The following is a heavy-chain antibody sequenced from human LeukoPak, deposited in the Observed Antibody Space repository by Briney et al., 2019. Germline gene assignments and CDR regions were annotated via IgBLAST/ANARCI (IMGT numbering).Heavy chain of an antibody. V-gene: IGHV4-34*01. Sequence: PSETLSLTCAVYGGSFSGYYWSWIRQPPGKGLEWIGEINHSGSTNYNPSLKSRVTISVDTSKNQFSLKLSSVTAADTAVYYCARGLRWDSNCFDYWGQGTLVTVSS. CDR1: GGSFSGYY. CDR3: ARGLRWDSNCFDY. J-gene: IGHJ4*02. D-gene: IGHD1-26*01. CDR2: INHSGST.